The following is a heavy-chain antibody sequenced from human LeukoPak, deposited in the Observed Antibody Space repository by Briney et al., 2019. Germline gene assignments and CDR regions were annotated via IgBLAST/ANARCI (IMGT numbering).Heavy chain of an antibody. V-gene: IGHV4-39*07. CDR3: EGVDSSAYHSDY. Sequence: SETLSLTCTVSGGSISSSSYYWGWIRQPPGKGLEWIGSIYYSGSTYYNPSLKSRVTISVATSKNQFSLKLSSVTAADAAVYYCEGVDSSAYHSDYWGQGTLVTVSS. J-gene: IGHJ4*02. D-gene: IGHD3-22*01. CDR2: IYYSGST. CDR1: GGSISSSSYY.